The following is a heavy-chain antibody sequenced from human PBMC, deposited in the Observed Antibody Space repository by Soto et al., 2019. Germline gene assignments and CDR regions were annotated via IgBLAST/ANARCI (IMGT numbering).Heavy chain of an antibody. CDR1: GFTFSSNY. CDR3: ARESNIGAFDY. D-gene: IGHD5-12*01. CDR2: IYSGGST. V-gene: IGHV3-53*01. J-gene: IGHJ4*02. Sequence: GGSLRLSCATSGFTFSSNYMSWVRQAPGKGLEWVSVIYSGGSTYYADSVKGRFTISRDNSKNTLYLQMNSLRAEDTAVYYCARESNIGAFDYWGQGTLVTVSS.